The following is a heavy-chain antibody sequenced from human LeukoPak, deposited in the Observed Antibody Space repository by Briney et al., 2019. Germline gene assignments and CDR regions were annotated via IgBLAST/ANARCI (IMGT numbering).Heavy chain of an antibody. CDR3: ARDMTRDGYNPDAFDI. J-gene: IGHJ3*02. CDR1: GFTFSSYS. V-gene: IGHV3-21*01. D-gene: IGHD5-24*01. Sequence: GRSLRLSCAASGFTFSSYSMNWVRQAPGKGLEWVSSISSSSSYIYYADSVKGRFTISRDNAKNSLYLQMNSLRAEDTAVYYCARDMTRDGYNPDAFDIWGQGTMVTVSS. CDR2: ISSSSSYI.